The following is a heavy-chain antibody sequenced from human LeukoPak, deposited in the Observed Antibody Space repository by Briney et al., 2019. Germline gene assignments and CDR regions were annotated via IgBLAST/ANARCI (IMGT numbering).Heavy chain of an antibody. V-gene: IGHV3-11*05. CDR1: GFIFSDYY. J-gene: IGHJ3*01. CDR3: ARVGQPGRDGFDV. D-gene: IGHD2-2*01. CDR2: ISNSGSHT. Sequence: GGSLRLSCAASGFIFSDYYMTWIRQAPGKGLEWVSFISNSGSHTNYADSVKGRITISRDNAKKSLYLQMHSLRAEDTAVYYCARVGQPGRDGFDVWGQGTMVTVSS.